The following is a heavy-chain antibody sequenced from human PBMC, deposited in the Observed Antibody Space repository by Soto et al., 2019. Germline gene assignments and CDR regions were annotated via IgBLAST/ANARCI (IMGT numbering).Heavy chain of an antibody. Sequence: PSETLSLTCTVSGGSISSYYWSWIRQPAGKGLEWIGRIYTSGSTNYNPSLKSRVTMSVDTSKNQFSLKLSSVTAADTAVYYCARVLGRAFPTHDDFDIWGQRPMVTVSS. V-gene: IGHV4-4*07. D-gene: IGHD4-4*01. CDR2: IYTSGST. CDR3: ARVLGRAFPTHDDFDI. CDR1: GGSISSYY. J-gene: IGHJ3*02.